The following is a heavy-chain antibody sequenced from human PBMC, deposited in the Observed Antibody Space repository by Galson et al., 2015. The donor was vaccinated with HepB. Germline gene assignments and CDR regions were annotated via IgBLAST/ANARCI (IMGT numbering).Heavy chain of an antibody. Sequence: QSGAEVKKPGESLRISCKGSGYSFTSYWISWVRQMPGKGLEWMGRIDPSDSYTNYSPSFQGHVTISADKSISTAYLQWSSLKASDTAMYYCARRGYCSSTSCYAYYYYGMDVWGQGTTVTVSS. CDR1: GYSFTSYW. CDR2: IDPSDSYT. CDR3: ARRGYCSSTSCYAYYYYGMDV. J-gene: IGHJ6*02. V-gene: IGHV5-10-1*01. D-gene: IGHD2-2*01.